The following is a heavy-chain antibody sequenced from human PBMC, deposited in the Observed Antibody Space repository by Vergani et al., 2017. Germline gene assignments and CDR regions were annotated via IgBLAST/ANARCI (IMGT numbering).Heavy chain of an antibody. CDR3: ASLLTVDDLLWFGEEGAY. CDR1: GFTLSSYS. Sequence: DVQLVESGGDLVQPGGSLRLSCAASGFTLSSYSMNWVRQAPGKGLEWVSSISRSSNYIYYADSVKGRFTISRDNAKNSLYLQMNSLRAEDTAVYYCASLLTVDDLLWFGEEGAYWGQGTLVTVSS. V-gene: IGHV3-21*01. CDR2: ISRSSNYI. J-gene: IGHJ4*02. D-gene: IGHD3-10*01.